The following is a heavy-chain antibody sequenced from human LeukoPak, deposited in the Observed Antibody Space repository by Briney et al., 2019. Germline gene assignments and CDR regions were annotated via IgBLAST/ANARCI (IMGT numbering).Heavy chain of an antibody. J-gene: IGHJ4*02. V-gene: IGHV1-69*01. CDR3: ARDNYYDSSGYYYYFDY. D-gene: IGHD3-22*01. CDR1: GGTFSSYA. Sequence: GASVKVSCKASGGTFSSYAISWVRQAPGQGLEWMGGIIPIFGTANYAQKFQGRVTITAEESTSTAYMELSSLRSEDTAVYYCARDNYYDSSGYYYYFDYWGQGTLVTVSS. CDR2: IIPIFGTA.